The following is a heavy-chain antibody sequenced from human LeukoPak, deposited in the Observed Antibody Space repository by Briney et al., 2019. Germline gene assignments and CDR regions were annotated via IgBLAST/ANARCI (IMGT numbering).Heavy chain of an antibody. CDR3: ARETYYSSGNVYNRIDY. V-gene: IGHV4-61*02. Sequence: SQTLSLTCTVSGASISSGSYYWSWIRQPAGKGLEWIGRIYTSGSTNYNPSLKSRVTISVDTSKNQFSLKLSSVTAADTAVYFCARETYYSSGNVYNRIDYWGQGTLVTVSS. J-gene: IGHJ4*02. CDR2: IYTSGST. CDR1: GASISSGSYY. D-gene: IGHD3-10*01.